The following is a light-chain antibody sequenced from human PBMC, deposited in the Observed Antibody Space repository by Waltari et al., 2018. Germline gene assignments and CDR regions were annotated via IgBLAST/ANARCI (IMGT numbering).Light chain of an antibody. J-gene: IGKJ2*01. Sequence: EIVLTQSPGTLSLSPGEGATLSGRASQSVNSNFLAWYQQKPGQAPRLLIYVASSRATGIPDRFSGSGSGTDFTLTITRLEPEDFAVYYCQQYGSSPRTFGQGTKLEIK. CDR1: QSVNSNF. V-gene: IGKV3-20*01. CDR2: VAS. CDR3: QQYGSSPRT.